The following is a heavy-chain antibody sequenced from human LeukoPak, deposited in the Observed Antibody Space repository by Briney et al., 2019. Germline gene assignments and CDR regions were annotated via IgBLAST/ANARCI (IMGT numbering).Heavy chain of an antibody. CDR3: ARGYDSGGYYLPDH. CDR1: GYTFTGYY. V-gene: IGHV1-2*02. D-gene: IGHD3-22*01. Sequence: ASVKVSCKSSGYTFTGYYIHWVRQAPGQGLEWMGWIYPNSGDTKYAQKFQGRVTVTRDKSISTAYMELSRLTSDDTAVYYCARGYDSGGYYLPDHWGQGTLVTVSS. CDR2: IYPNSGDT. J-gene: IGHJ4*02.